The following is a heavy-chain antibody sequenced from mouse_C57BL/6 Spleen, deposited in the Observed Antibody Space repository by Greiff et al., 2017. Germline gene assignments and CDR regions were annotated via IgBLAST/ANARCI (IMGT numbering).Heavy chain of an antibody. V-gene: IGHV1-82*01. CDR3: ARDPMDY. J-gene: IGHJ4*01. CDR2: IYPGDGDT. Sequence: VQLQESGPELVKPGASVKISCKASGYAFSSSWMNWVKQRPGKGLEWIGRIYPGDGDTNYNGKFKGKATLTADKSSSTAYMQLSSLTSEDSAVYFCARDPMDYWGQGTSVTVSS. CDR1: GYAFSSSW.